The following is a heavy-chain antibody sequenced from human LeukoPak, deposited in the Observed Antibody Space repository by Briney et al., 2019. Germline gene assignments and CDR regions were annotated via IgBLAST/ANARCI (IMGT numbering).Heavy chain of an antibody. CDR1: GFTFSSSW. J-gene: IGHJ5*02. CDR2: ISGDGSRT. V-gene: IGHV3-74*01. Sequence: GGSLRLSCADSGFTFSSSWMHWVRQGPGKGLVWVSRISGDGSRTSYAGSVEGRFTISRDNGKNTLYLQMNSLRVEDTAVYFCSRGEWRLAGATWGQGTLVTVSS. CDR3: SRGEWRLAGAT. D-gene: IGHD6-25*01.